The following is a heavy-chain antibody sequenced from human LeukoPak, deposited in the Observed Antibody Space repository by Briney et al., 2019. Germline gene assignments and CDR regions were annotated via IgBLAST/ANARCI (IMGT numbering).Heavy chain of an antibody. CDR1: GGSISTSSYY. Sequence: SETLSLTCTVSGGSISTSSYYWSWIRQPPGKGLEWIGEINHSGSTNYNPSLKSRVTISVDTSKNQFSLKLSSVTAADTAVYYCARRRSPNYYGSGRQAGFDPWGQGTLVTVSS. J-gene: IGHJ5*02. CDR2: INHSGST. V-gene: IGHV4-39*07. D-gene: IGHD3-10*01. CDR3: ARRRSPNYYGSGRQAGFDP.